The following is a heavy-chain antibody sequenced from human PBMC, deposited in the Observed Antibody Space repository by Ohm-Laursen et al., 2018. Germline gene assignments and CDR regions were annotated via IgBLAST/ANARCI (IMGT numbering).Heavy chain of an antibody. CDR1: GGSVSSGSYY. J-gene: IGHJ4*02. Sequence: SETLSLTCTVSGGSVSSGSYYWSWIRQPPGEGLEWIGYIYYSGSTNYNPSLKSRVTISVDTSKNQFSLKLSSVTAADTAVYYCARGATSFTVTTYYFDYWGQGTLVTVSS. CDR2: IYYSGST. CDR3: ARGATSFTVTTYYFDY. V-gene: IGHV4-61*01. D-gene: IGHD4-17*01.